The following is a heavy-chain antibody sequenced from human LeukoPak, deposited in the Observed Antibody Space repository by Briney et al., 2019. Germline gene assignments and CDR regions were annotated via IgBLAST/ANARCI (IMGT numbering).Heavy chain of an antibody. CDR3: ANSRGYGSGNL. D-gene: IGHD3-10*01. CDR1: GFTFSNSW. Sequence: GGSLRLSCAASGFTFSNSWMHWVRQTPGKGPVWVSCINTDGNIMRYADSVKGRFTISRDNAKNTLYLQMNSLRAEDTAVYFCANSRGYGSGNLWGQGALVRVSS. J-gene: IGHJ4*02. CDR2: INTDGNIM. V-gene: IGHV3-74*01.